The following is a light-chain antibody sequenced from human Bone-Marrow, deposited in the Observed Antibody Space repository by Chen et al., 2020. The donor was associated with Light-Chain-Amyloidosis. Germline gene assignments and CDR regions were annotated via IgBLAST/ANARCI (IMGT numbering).Light chain of an antibody. CDR3: QSAERSGTYEVI. V-gene: IGLV3-25*03. CDR2: RDT. Sequence: SYELTQPPSVSVSPGQTARLTCSGDDLPTKYAYWYQQKPGQAPVLVIHRDTERPSGISERLSGASAGTTATLTISGVQAEDEADYHCQSAERSGTYEVIFGGGTKLTVL. J-gene: IGLJ2*01. CDR1: DLPTKY.